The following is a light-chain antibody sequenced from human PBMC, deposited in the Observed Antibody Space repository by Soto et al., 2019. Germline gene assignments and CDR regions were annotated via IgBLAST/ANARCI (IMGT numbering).Light chain of an antibody. CDR1: QSITNY. CDR3: QQSYNSPPT. V-gene: IGKV1-39*01. Sequence: DIQMTQSPSSMSASVGDRVTITCRASQSITNYLNWYQQKPGKAPQLLIYAASSLQSGVPSRFSGSGSGTDFTLTISSLQPEDFATYYCQQSYNSPPTFGQWTKLEIK. J-gene: IGKJ2*01. CDR2: AAS.